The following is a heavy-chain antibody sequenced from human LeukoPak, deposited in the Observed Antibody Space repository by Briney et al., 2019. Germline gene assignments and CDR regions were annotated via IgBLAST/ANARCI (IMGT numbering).Heavy chain of an antibody. CDR1: GFTVSSNY. J-gene: IGHJ4*02. D-gene: IGHD6-19*01. CDR3: ALFQWHTKPLDY. CDR2: IYSGGST. Sequence: GESLRLSCAASGFTVSSNYMSWVRQAPGKGLEWVTVIYSGGSTYYPHTVKGRFTISRDNSKNTLYLQMNSLRDEATAVYYCALFQWHTKPLDYWGQGTLVTVSS. V-gene: IGHV3-53*01.